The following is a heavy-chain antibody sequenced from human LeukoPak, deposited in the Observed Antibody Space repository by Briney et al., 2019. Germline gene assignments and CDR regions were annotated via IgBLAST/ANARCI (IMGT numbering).Heavy chain of an antibody. Sequence: GESLKISCKGSGYSFTSYRIGWVRQMPGKGLEWMGIIYPGDSDTRYSPSFQGQVTISADKSISTAYLQWSSLKASDTAMYYCARRYYYGSGSSYFDYWGQGTLVTVSS. CDR1: GYSFTSYR. J-gene: IGHJ4*02. CDR2: IYPGDSDT. D-gene: IGHD3-10*01. V-gene: IGHV5-51*01. CDR3: ARRYYYGSGSSYFDY.